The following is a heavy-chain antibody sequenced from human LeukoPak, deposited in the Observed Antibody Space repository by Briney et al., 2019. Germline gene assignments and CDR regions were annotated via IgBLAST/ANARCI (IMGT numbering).Heavy chain of an antibody. Sequence: GGSLRLSCAASGFTFTNAWMSWVRQAPGNGLEWIGRVETKIEGGATDYAEPVKGRFTISRDDSKNMLYLQMTSLKTEDTAIYYCTTINYGAYGLDVWGRGTTVTVSS. CDR3: TTINYGAYGLDV. CDR1: GFTFTNAW. CDR2: VETKIEGGAT. V-gene: IGHV3-15*04. D-gene: IGHD4-17*01. J-gene: IGHJ6*02.